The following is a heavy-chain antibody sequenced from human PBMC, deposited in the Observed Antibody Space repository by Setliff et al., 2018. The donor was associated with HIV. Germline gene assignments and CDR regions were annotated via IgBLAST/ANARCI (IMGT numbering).Heavy chain of an antibody. Sequence: PSETLSLTCTVSGGSISSHYWSWIRQPPGKGLEWIGYIYYSGSTNYNPSLKGRFTISRDNSKNTLYLQMSGLRADDTALYYCATPPTFYYDDTGLGYFDSWGQGALVTVSS. CDR2: IYYSGST. D-gene: IGHD3-22*01. J-gene: IGHJ4*02. V-gene: IGHV4-59*08. CDR3: ATPPTFYYDDTGLGYFDS. CDR1: GGSISSHY.